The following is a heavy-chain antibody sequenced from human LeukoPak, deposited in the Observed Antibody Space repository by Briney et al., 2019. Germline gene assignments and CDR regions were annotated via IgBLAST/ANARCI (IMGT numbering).Heavy chain of an antibody. CDR1: GDSVSSNSAA. D-gene: IGHD3-10*01. CDR2: TYYRSKWYN. CDR3: ARVGPYYYGSGDYMDV. V-gene: IGHV6-1*01. Sequence: SQTLSLTCAISGDSVSSNSAAWNWIRQSPSRGLEWLGRTYYRSKWYNDYAVSVKSRITINPDTSKNQFSLQLNSVTPEDTAVYYCARVGPYYYGSGDYMDVWGKGTTVTVSS. J-gene: IGHJ6*03.